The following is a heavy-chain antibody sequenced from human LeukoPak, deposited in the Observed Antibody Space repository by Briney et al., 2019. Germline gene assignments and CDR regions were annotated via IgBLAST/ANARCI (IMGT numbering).Heavy chain of an antibody. V-gene: IGHV4-39*07. D-gene: IGHD2-15*01. CDR1: GDSISSGRFY. CDR2: IYYSGIT. CDR3: AREERAYCSGDCYGY. J-gene: IGHJ4*02. Sequence: SETLSLTCTVSGDSISSGRFYWGWSRQPPGKGLEWIGNIYYSGITYYKSSLKSRVTISVDTSKNQFSLTLTSVTAADTAVYYCAREERAYCSGDCYGYWGQGTLVTVSS.